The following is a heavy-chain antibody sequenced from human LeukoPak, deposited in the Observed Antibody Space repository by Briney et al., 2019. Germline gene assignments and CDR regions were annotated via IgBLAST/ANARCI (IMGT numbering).Heavy chain of an antibody. D-gene: IGHD3-22*01. CDR3: AKDLSMIVVLHAFDI. J-gene: IGHJ3*02. Sequence: PGRSLRLSCAASGFTFSNYAMHWVRQAPGMGLEWVAVVSYDGSNKYYADSVKGRFTISRDNSKNTLYLQMNSLRAEDTAVYYCAKDLSMIVVLHAFDIWGQGTMVTVSS. CDR2: VSYDGSNK. CDR1: GFTFSNYA. V-gene: IGHV3-30-3*01.